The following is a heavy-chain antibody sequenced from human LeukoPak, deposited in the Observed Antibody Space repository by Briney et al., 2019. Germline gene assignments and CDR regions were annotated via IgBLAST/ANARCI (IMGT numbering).Heavy chain of an antibody. CDR2: IYSGGST. CDR1: GFTVSSNY. CDR3: ARVSVGRYYFDN. J-gene: IGHJ4*02. Sequence: GGSLRLSCAASGFTVSSNYMSWVRQAPGKGLEWVSVIYSGGSTYYADSVKGRFTISRDNSRNTLYLQMNSLRAEDTAVYYCARVSVGRYYFDNWGQGTPVTLS. D-gene: IGHD3-3*02. V-gene: IGHV3-53*01.